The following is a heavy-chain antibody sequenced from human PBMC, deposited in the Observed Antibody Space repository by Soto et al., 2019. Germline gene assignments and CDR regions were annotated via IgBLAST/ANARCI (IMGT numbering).Heavy chain of an antibody. CDR2: INHRGSA. CDR3: ARYNAASGTYYFDF. D-gene: IGHD6-13*01. CDR1: GASVSRTYW. V-gene: IGHV4-4*02. J-gene: IGHJ4*02. Sequence: SETLXLTCAVSGASVSRTYWWSWVRQPPGKGPEWIGAINHRGSANYNPSLKSRVTISVDISKSQFSLRLTSVTAADTAVYYCARYNAASGTYYFDFWGQGALVTVSS.